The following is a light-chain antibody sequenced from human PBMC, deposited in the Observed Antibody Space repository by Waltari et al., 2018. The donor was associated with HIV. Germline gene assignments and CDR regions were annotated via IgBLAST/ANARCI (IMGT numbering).Light chain of an antibody. CDR2: TAS. CDR3: QQSYSTPLT. CDR1: QNISSY. V-gene: IGKV1-39*01. J-gene: IGKJ4*01. Sequence: DIQMTQSPSSLSASVGDRVTVSCRANQNISSYLIWYQQRLGKAPRLLIYTASTLQRGVPSRFSGSGSGTDFTLSITSLQPEDFATYYCQQSYSTPLTFGGGTRVEIK.